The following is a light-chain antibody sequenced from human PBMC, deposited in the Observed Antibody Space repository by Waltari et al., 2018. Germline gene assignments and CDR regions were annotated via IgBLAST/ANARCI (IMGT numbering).Light chain of an antibody. CDR2: DAS. V-gene: IGKV3-11*01. J-gene: IGKJ4*01. CDR3: QQRSNWPPLT. Sequence: EIVLTQSPATLSLSPGERATLSCRASQSVSSYLAWYQQKPGQAPRLLIYDASNRGTGIPARCSGSGSGTDFTLTISSLEPEDFAVYYCQQRSNWPPLTFGGGTKVEIK. CDR1: QSVSSY.